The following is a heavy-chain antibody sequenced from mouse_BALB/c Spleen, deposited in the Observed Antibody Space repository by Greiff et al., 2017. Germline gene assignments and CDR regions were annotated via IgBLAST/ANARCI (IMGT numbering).Heavy chain of an antibody. Sequence: QQSGPGLVKPSQSLSLTCTVTGYSITSDYAWNWIRQFPGNKLEWMGYISYSGSTSYNPSLKSRISITRDTSKNQFFLQLNSVTTEDTATYYCARRYGYFYYFDYWGQGTTLTVSS. CDR3: ARRYGYFYYFDY. CDR2: ISYSGST. D-gene: IGHD2-2*01. V-gene: IGHV3-2*02. CDR1: GYSITSDYA. J-gene: IGHJ2*01.